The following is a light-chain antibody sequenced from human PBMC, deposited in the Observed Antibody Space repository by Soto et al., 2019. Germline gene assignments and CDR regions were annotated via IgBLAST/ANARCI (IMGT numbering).Light chain of an antibody. CDR1: QSFSSY. CDR3: QQRSNLPLT. J-gene: IGKJ4*01. CDR2: DAS. Sequence: ETVLTQSPATLSLSPGERATLACRASQSFSSYLAWYQHKPGQAPRVLIYDASKRATGIPARFSGSGSGTDFTLTISSLEPEDFALYYCQQRSNLPLTFGGGTKVEIK. V-gene: IGKV3-11*01.